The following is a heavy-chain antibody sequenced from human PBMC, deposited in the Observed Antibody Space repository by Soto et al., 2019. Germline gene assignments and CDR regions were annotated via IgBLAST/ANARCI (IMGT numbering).Heavy chain of an antibody. D-gene: IGHD6-13*01. CDR3: AQGLGQSGSNWDSGAYDI. CDR2: IYWDDDK. Sequence: SGPTLVNPTQTLTLTCTFSGFSLSTSGVGVGWIRQPPGKALEWLAIIYWDDDKRYSPSLKSRLTIIKDSSKNQVVLIMTNMDPVDTATYYCAQGLGQSGSNWDSGAYDIWGQGTMVTVSS. CDR1: GFSLSTSGVG. V-gene: IGHV2-5*02. J-gene: IGHJ3*02.